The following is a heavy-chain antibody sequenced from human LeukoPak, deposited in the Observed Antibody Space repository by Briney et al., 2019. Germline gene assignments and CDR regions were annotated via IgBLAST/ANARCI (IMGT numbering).Heavy chain of an antibody. CDR3: ARDLPYYDSSD. CDR2: INSDGSST. D-gene: IGHD3-22*01. Sequence: GGSLRLSCAGSGFTFSIYWMHWVRQAPGKGLVWVSRINSDGSSTSYADSVEGRLTISRDNAKNTLFLQMNSLRAEDTAVYYCARDLPYYDSSDWGQGTLVTVSS. J-gene: IGHJ4*02. CDR1: GFTFSIYW. V-gene: IGHV3-74*01.